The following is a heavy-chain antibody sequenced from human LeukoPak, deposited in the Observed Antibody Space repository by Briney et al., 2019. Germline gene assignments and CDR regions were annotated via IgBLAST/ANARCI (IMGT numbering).Heavy chain of an antibody. V-gene: IGHV3-23*01. CDR1: GFTFASYA. J-gene: IGHJ6*02. CDR2: ISGSGGSA. D-gene: IGHD3-22*01. CDR3: ARDSGIYDSSGYYGPSYYGMDV. Sequence: PGGSLRLSCAASGFTFASYAMTWVRRAPGKGLEWFSAISGSGGSAYYADSVKGRFTISRDNYKNTLYLQMNSLRAEDTAVYYCARDSGIYDSSGYYGPSYYGMDVWGQGTTVTVSS.